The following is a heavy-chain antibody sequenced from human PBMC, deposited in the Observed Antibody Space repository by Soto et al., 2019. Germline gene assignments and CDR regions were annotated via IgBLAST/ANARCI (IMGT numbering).Heavy chain of an antibody. CDR2: ISSNGGST. CDR3: ARDLHFDY. J-gene: IGHJ4*02. V-gene: IGHV3-64*01. Sequence: GGSLRLSCAASGFTFSSSAMHWVRQAPGKGLEYVSAISSNGGSTYYANSVKGRFTISRDNSKNTLYLQMGSLRAEDMAVYYCARDLHFDYWGQGTLVTVSS. CDR1: GFTFSSSA.